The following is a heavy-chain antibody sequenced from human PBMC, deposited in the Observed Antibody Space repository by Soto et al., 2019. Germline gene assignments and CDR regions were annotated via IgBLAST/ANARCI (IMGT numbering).Heavy chain of an antibody. V-gene: IGHV1-69*01. CDR3: ARSIGSGGVMGGFDY. J-gene: IGHJ4*02. D-gene: IGHD3-16*01. CDR2: IIPIFDSP. Sequence: QVQLVQSGPEMRKPGSAVRVSCKASGGSFKMYAMNWVRQAPGQGPEWMAGIIPIFDSPRYAQQFQGRLTIAVDESTSTAYMELSSLRSEDTAMYYCARSIGSGGVMGGFDYWGQGTLVRVAS. CDR1: GGSFKMYA.